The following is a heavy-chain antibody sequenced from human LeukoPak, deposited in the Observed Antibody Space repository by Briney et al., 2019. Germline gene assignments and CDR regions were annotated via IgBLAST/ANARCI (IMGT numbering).Heavy chain of an antibody. CDR1: GGSFSGYY. D-gene: IGHD6-19*01. Sequence: PSETLSLTCAVYGGSFSGYYWSWIRQPPGKGLEWIGEINHSGSTNYNPSLKSRVTISVDTSKNQFSLKLSSVTAADTHVYYCARWGPSRGVAGLAALDYWGQGTLVTVSS. V-gene: IGHV4-34*01. CDR2: INHSGST. J-gene: IGHJ4*02. CDR3: ARWGPSRGVAGLAALDY.